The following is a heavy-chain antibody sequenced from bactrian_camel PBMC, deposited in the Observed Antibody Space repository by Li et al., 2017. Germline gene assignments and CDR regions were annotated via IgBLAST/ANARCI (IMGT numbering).Heavy chain of an antibody. CDR2: IDSDGET. J-gene: IGHJ4*01. CDR1: PHTFNRFC. V-gene: IGHV3S9*01. D-gene: IGHD7*01. Sequence: HVQLVESGGGSVQAGGSLRLSCTQSPHTFNRFCMGWWRQVPGKEREGVASIDSDGETTYADSVKGRFTISRDNAKNSVYLQMNSLKLEDTAMYYCAADFGPYCGGSFLARRANFEGQGTQVTVS.